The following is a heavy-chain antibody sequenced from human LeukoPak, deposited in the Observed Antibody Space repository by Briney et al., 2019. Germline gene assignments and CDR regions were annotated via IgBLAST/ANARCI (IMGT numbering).Heavy chain of an antibody. J-gene: IGHJ4*02. CDR3: ARLVSRGIGAADKLPDY. Sequence: GESLKISCKGSGYSFTTYWIGWVRQMPGKGLEWMGIIHPGDSDTTYSPSFQGQVTISADRSISTAYLQWSSLKASDTAMYYCARLVSRGIGAADKLPDYWGQGTLVTVSS. D-gene: IGHD6-25*01. CDR1: GYSFTTYW. CDR2: IHPGDSDT. V-gene: IGHV5-51*01.